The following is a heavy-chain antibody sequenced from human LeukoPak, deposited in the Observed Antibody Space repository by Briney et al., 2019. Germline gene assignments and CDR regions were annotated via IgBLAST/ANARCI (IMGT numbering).Heavy chain of an antibody. J-gene: IGHJ4*02. Sequence: GGSLRLFCAASGFTFSSYSMNWVRQAPGKGLEWVSSISSSSSYIYYADSVKGRFTISRDNAKNSLYLRTNSLRAEDTAVYYWAKTSGYSSGWHIFDYWGQGTLVTVSS. D-gene: IGHD6-19*01. V-gene: IGHV3-21*01. CDR3: AKTSGYSSGWHIFDY. CDR2: ISSSSSYI. CDR1: GFTFSSYS.